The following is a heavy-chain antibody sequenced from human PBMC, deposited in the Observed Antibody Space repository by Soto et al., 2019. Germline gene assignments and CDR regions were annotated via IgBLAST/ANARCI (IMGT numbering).Heavy chain of an antibody. CDR3: AKDRQSFSHWFDP. V-gene: IGHV3-23*01. J-gene: IGHJ5*02. Sequence: PGGSLRLSCAASGFTFSTYAMSWVRQAPGKGLEWVSTISGSGGSTNYADSVKGRFTISRDNSKNTLYLQMNSLGGEDTAVYYCAKDRQSFSHWFDPLGQGSLVTVSS. CDR1: GFTFSTYA. CDR2: ISGSGGST.